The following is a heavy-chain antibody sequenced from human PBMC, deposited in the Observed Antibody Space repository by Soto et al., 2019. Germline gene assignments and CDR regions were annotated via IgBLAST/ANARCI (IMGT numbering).Heavy chain of an antibody. J-gene: IGHJ5*02. CDR3: ARGRSSPGWFDP. CDR2: INHSGST. D-gene: IGHD6-13*01. Sequence: QVQLQQWGAGLLKPSETLSLTCAVYGGSFSGYYWSWIRQPPGKGPEWIGEINHSGSTNYNPSLKSRVTISVDTSKNQFSLKLSSVTAADTAVYYCARGRSSPGWFDPWGQGTLVTVSS. CDR1: GGSFSGYY. V-gene: IGHV4-34*01.